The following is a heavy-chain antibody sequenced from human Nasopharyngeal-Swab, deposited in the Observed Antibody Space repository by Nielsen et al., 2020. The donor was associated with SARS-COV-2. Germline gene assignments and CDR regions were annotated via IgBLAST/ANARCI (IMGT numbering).Heavy chain of an antibody. CDR2: IGDKDHNYAT. CDR3: TTDFYFDY. V-gene: IGHV3-73*01. Sequence: VRQMPGKGLGWVGRIGDKDHNYATTYGASVQGRFTISRDDSKNTAFLQMDSLKTEDTAPYYCTTDFYFDYWGQGTLVTVSS. J-gene: IGHJ4*02.